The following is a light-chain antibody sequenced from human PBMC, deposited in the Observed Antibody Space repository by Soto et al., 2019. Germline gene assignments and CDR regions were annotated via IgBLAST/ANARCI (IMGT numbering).Light chain of an antibody. V-gene: IGKV3-15*01. CDR1: QSVSSD. CDR3: QQYNTWPRR. J-gene: IGKJ1*01. Sequence: ETVMTQSAASLSVSPRERATRSRRASQSVSSDLAWYQQKPGQASRLLIFGASTRATNIPARFTGSRSGTEFTLTISTLQSEDSAVYYCQQYNTWPRRFGQGTKVDIK. CDR2: GAS.